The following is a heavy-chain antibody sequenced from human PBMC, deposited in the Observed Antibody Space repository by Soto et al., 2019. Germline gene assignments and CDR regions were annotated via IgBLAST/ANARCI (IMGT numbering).Heavy chain of an antibody. CDR1: GFTFSDYY. J-gene: IGHJ5*02. CDR2: ISSSGSTI. V-gene: IGHV3-11*01. Sequence: QVQLVESGGGLVKPGGSLRLSCAASGFTFSDYYMSWIRQAPGKGLEWVSYISSSGSTIYYANSVQERFTISRDNAKNTLYLQRNSLRAEDTAVYYYASPYPNVNWFAPWGQGTLVTVSS. CDR3: ASPYPNVNWFAP. D-gene: IGHD2-8*01.